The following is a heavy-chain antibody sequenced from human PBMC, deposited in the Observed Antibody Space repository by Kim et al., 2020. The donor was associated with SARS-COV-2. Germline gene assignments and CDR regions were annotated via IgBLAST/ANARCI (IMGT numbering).Heavy chain of an antibody. V-gene: IGHV4-34*01. Sequence: NPSLKSRVTISVDTSKNQFSLKLSSVTAADTAVYYCARGNTYYYGSGSYNWGQGTLVTVSS. J-gene: IGHJ4*02. D-gene: IGHD3-10*01. CDR3: ARGNTYYYGSGSYN.